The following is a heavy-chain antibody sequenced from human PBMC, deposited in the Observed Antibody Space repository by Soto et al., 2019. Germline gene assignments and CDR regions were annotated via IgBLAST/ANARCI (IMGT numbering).Heavy chain of an antibody. V-gene: IGHV6-1*01. CDR3: ARGNALDV. CDR2: TYYRSKWFH. Sequence: QGQLQQSGPGLVKPSQTLSLTCAISGDSVSSDITSWNWIRQSPSRGLEWLGRTYYRSKWFHDYAASVKSRITITPDTSKNQFSLELNSMTPEDTAVYYCARGNALDVWGQGTVVTGSS. J-gene: IGHJ3*01. CDR1: GDSVSSDITS. D-gene: IGHD3-10*01.